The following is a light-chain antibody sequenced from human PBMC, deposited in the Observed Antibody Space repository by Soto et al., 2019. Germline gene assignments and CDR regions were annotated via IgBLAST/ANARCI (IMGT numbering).Light chain of an antibody. CDR2: EVG. J-gene: IGLJ1*01. V-gene: IGLV2-14*01. CDR3: SSYTTSSILHV. Sequence: QSALTQPASVSGSPGQSITISCTGTSSDVGYYNYVSWYQQHPGKAPELLIYEVGYRPSGVSNRFSGSKSGNTASLTISGLQAEDEADYYRSSYTTSSILHVFGTGTKVTVL. CDR1: SSDVGYYNY.